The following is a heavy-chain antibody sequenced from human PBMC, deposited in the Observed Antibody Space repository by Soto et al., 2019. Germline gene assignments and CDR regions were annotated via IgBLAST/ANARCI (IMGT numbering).Heavy chain of an antibody. CDR2: ISYDGSNK. Sequence: QVQLVESGGGVVQPGRSLRLSCAASGFTFSSYAMHWVRQAPGKGLEWVAVISYDGSNKYYADSVKGRFTISRDNSKNTLYLQMNSLRAEDTAVYYCARALLRANWFDRWGQGTLVTVSS. CDR3: ARALLRANWFDR. D-gene: IGHD4-17*01. J-gene: IGHJ5*02. CDR1: GFTFSSYA. V-gene: IGHV3-30-3*01.